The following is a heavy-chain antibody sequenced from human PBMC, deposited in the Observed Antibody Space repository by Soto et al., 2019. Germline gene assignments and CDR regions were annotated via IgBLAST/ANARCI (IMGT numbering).Heavy chain of an antibody. CDR1: GFTFRSSG. CDR2: VWCEGTIQ. CDR3: ARSSPRWEAFFAYSRMDV. Sequence: PVGSLRLSCVASGFTFRSSGMHWVRQAPGKGLEWVATVWCEGTIQNYADSVKGRYTISRDNSQNTLYLQMSSLRAEDTAVYYCARSSPRWEAFFAYSRMDVWGQGTTVTVSS. D-gene: IGHD1-26*01. J-gene: IGHJ6*02. V-gene: IGHV3-33*01.